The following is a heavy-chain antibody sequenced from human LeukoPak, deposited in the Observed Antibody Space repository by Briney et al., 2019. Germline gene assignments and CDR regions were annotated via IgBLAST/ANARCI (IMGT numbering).Heavy chain of an antibody. J-gene: IGHJ1*01. CDR2: ISGSGGST. CDR3: AREGDYYDSTGFYAS. CDR1: GFTFSSYA. Sequence: GGSLRLSCAASGFTFSSYAMSWVRQAPGKGLEWVSAISGSGGSTYYADSVKGRFTISRDNADSSLYLQMDSLRAEDTAVYYCAREGDYYDSTGFYASWGQGTLVIVSS. D-gene: IGHD3-22*01. V-gene: IGHV3-23*01.